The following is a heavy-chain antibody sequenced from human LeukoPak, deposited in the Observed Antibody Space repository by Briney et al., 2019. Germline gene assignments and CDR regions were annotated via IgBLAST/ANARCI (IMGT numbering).Heavy chain of an antibody. V-gene: IGHV3-30*03. CDR2: ISYDGSNE. Sequence: GRSLRLSCAASGFTFSSYGMHWVRQAPGKGLEWVALISYDGSNEYYADSVRGRFTISRDNSKFTLYMQMNSLRAEDTAVYYCARVRAGYCTSTSCYTGMDVWGQGTTVTVSS. D-gene: IGHD2-2*01. J-gene: IGHJ6*02. CDR3: ARVRAGYCTSTSCYTGMDV. CDR1: GFTFSSYG.